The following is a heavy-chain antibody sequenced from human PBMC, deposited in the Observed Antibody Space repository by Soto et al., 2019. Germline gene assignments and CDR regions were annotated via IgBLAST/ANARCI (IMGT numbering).Heavy chain of an antibody. D-gene: IGHD6-6*01. CDR3: ARASSSSSAADY. CDR2: IYYSGST. V-gene: IGHV4-39*06. Sequence: SETLSLTCTVSGGSISSSSYYWGWIRQPPGKGLEWIGSIYYSGSTYYSPSLKSRVSISMDTSENHFAMRLTSVTAADSAVYYCARASSSSSAADYWGQGLQVTVSS. CDR1: GGSISSSSYY. J-gene: IGHJ4*02.